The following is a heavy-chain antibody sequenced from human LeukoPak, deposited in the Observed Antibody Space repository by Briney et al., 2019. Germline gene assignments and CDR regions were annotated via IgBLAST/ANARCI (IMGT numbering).Heavy chain of an antibody. CDR2: IIPIFGTA. Sequence: SVKVSCKASGGTFSSYAISWVRQAPGQGLEWMGGIIPIFGTANYAQKFQGRVTIPTDESTSTAYMELSSLRSEDTAVYYCARGPAGRITMVRGVTTYYYYYMDVWGKGTTVTVSS. CDR3: ARGPAGRITMVRGVTTYYYYYMDV. J-gene: IGHJ6*03. CDR1: GGTFSSYA. D-gene: IGHD3-10*01. V-gene: IGHV1-69*05.